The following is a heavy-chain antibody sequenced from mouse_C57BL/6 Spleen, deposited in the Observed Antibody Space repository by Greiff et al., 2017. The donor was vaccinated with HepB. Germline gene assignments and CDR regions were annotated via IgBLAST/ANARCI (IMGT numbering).Heavy chain of an antibody. J-gene: IGHJ2*01. D-gene: IGHD2-4*01. Sequence: LVESGAELARPGASVKLSCKASGYTFTSYGISWVKQRTGQGLEWIGEIYPRSGNTYYNEKFKGKATLTADKSSSTAYMELRSLTSEDSAVYFCAREMDDYDVPRFDYWGQGTTLTVSS. CDR1: GYTFTSYG. V-gene: IGHV1-81*01. CDR3: AREMDDYDVPRFDY. CDR2: IYPRSGNT.